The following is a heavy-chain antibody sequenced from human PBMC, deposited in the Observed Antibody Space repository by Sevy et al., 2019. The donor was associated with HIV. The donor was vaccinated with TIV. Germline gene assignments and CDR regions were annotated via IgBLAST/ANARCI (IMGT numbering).Heavy chain of an antibody. Sequence: GGSLRLSCAGSGFTSSGFWMHWVRQAPGKGLEWVANINQDGSVKYYVDSVRGRFTISRDNARNLVFLQMSSLRVDDSALYYCVKAIAKDGSFWGQGTLVTVSS. CDR2: INQDGSVK. J-gene: IGHJ4*02. CDR1: GFTSSGFW. CDR3: VKAIAKDGSF. V-gene: IGHV3-7*01. D-gene: IGHD6-13*01.